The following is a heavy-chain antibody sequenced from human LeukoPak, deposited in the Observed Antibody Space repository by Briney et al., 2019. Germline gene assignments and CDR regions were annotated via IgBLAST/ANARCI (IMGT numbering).Heavy chain of an antibody. CDR1: GGSFSGYY. CDR3: ARGPASGSYFAWFDP. D-gene: IGHD3-10*01. CDR2: INQSGST. Sequence: NPSETLSLTCAVYGGSFSGYYWSWIRQPPGKGLEWIGEINQSGSTKYNPSLESRVTISVETSKNQFSLKLTSMTAADTAVYYCARGPASGSYFAWFDPWGQGALVSVSS. J-gene: IGHJ5*02. V-gene: IGHV4-34*01.